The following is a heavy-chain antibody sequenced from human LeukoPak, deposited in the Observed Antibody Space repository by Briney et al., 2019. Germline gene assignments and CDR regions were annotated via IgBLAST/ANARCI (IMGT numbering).Heavy chain of an antibody. J-gene: IGHJ4*02. V-gene: IGHV3-23*01. CDR2: ISTSGVDT. D-gene: IGHD3-22*01. CDR1: GFTFSSYA. Sequence: GGSLRLSCAASGFTFSSYAMRWVRQAPGKGLEWVSAISTSGVDTYYADSVKGRFTISRDNSKNTVYLQMNSLRAEDTALYYCGRAARSSAYYFDYWGQGTLVTVSS. CDR3: GRAARSSAYYFDY.